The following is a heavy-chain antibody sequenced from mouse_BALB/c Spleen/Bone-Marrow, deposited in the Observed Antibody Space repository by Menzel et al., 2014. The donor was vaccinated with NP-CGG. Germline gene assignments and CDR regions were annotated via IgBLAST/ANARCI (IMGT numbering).Heavy chain of an antibody. CDR2: INPGSGGI. J-gene: IGHJ4*01. V-gene: IGHV1-54*01. CDR1: GYAFTNYW. Sequence: VQLVESGAELVRPGTSVKVSCKASGYAFTNYWIEWIKQRPGQGLEWIGVINPGSGGINYNEKFKGKATLTADKSSSTAYMQLSSLTSDDSAVYFCAREIVRGMDYWGQGTSVTVSS. CDR3: AREIVRGMDY. D-gene: IGHD2-5*01.